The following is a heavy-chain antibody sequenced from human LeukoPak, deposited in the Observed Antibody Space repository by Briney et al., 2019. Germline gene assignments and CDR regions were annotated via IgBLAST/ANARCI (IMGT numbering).Heavy chain of an antibody. J-gene: IGHJ5*02. V-gene: IGHV1-69*06. D-gene: IGHD2-15*01. Sequence: SVKVSCKASDYTFTSYGISWVRQAPGQGLEWMGGIIPIFGTANYAQKFQGRVTITADKSTSTAYMELSSLRSEDTAVYYCARAAPGRGGSAKNWFDPWGQGTLVTVSS. CDR2: IIPIFGTA. CDR3: ARAAPGRGGSAKNWFDP. CDR1: DYTFTSYG.